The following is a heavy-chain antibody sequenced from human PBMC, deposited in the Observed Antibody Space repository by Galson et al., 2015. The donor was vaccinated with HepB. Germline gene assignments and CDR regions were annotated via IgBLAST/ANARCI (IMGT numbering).Heavy chain of an antibody. CDR1: GYTFTSYD. J-gene: IGHJ5*02. CDR3: ARGGLDPTYDAQEGWFDP. CDR2: MNPNSGNT. Sequence: SVKVSCKASGYTFTSYDINWVRQATGQGLEWMGWMNPNSGNTGYAQKFQGRVTMTRNTSISTAYMELSSLRSEDTAVYYCARGGLDPTYDAQEGWFDPWGQGTLVTVSS. V-gene: IGHV1-8*01. D-gene: IGHD3-22*01.